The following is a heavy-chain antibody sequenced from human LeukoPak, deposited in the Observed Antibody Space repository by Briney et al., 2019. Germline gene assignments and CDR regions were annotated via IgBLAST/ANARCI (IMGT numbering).Heavy chain of an antibody. Sequence: GGSLRLSCAASGFTFSSYGMHWVRQAPGKGLEWVAVISYDGSNKYYADSVKGRFTISRDNSKNTLYLQMNSLRAEDTAVYYCAKSQGYFVVVTGFDYWGQGTLVTVSS. J-gene: IGHJ4*02. V-gene: IGHV3-30*18. CDR3: AKSQGYFVVVTGFDY. D-gene: IGHD2-21*02. CDR2: ISYDGSNK. CDR1: GFTFSSYG.